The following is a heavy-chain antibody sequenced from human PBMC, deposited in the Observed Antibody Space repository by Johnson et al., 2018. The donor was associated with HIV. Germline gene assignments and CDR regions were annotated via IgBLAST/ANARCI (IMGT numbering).Heavy chain of an antibody. V-gene: IGHV3-20*04. D-gene: IGHD5-18*01. CDR3: ARADTAMVRGAFDI. CDR1: GFTFDDYG. Sequence: VQLVESGGGVVRPGGSLRLSCAASGFTFDDYGMSWVRQAPGKGLEWVSGINRNGGSTGYADSVKGRFTISRDNAKNSLYLQMNSLRDEDTALYYCARADTAMVRGAFDIWGQGTMVTVSS. J-gene: IGHJ3*02. CDR2: INRNGGST.